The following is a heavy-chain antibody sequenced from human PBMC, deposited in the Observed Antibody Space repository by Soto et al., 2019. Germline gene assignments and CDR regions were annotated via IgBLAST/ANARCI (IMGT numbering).Heavy chain of an antibody. V-gene: IGHV4-34*01. CDR2: INDSGST. D-gene: IGHD5-12*01. CDR1: GASISSYY. Sequence: ETLALTCPVYGASISSYYSSWIRPPPAKGLEWIGEINDSGSTNYNPSIKSRVTISVHTSKNQFYLRLSSVTAADTAGYYCASIKWLRSVLPVDYWGQGTPVTVYS. J-gene: IGHJ4*02. CDR3: ASIKWLRSVLPVDY.